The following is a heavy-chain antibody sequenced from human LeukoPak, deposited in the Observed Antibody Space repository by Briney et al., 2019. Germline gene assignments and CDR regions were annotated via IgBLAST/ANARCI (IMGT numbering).Heavy chain of an antibody. Sequence: GESLKISCKGSGYSINNCWIAWVRQMPGKGLEWMGIIYPADSDIRYSPSFQGQVTISADKSISTAYLQWSSLTASDTAMYYCASRPFETTVVPWDFYWGQGTQVTVSS. D-gene: IGHD4-23*01. CDR3: ASRPFETTVVPWDFY. CDR2: IYPADSDI. V-gene: IGHV5-51*01. CDR1: GYSINNCW. J-gene: IGHJ4*02.